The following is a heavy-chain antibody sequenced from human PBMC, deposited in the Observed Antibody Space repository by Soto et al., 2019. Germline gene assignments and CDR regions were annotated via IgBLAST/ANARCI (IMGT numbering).Heavy chain of an antibody. CDR3: AKEGYGDYVSLGFLGWFDP. D-gene: IGHD4-17*01. J-gene: IGHJ5*02. Sequence: PGGSLRLSCAASGFTFSSYAMSWVRQAPGKGLEWVSAISGSGGSTYYADSVKGRFTISRDNSKNTLYLQMNSLRAEDTAVYYCAKEGYGDYVSLGFLGWFDPWGQGTMVTDSS. CDR2: ISGSGGST. CDR1: GFTFSSYA. V-gene: IGHV3-23*01.